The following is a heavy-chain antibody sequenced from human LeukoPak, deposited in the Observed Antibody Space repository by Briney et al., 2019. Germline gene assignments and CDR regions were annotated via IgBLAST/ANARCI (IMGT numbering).Heavy chain of an antibody. Sequence: PGGSLRLSCAASGFTFSRYAMHWVRPAPGKELEWVAAISDDGTFTLYGDSVRGRFTISRDSSKNTLYLQMNSLRPEDTAVYYCARDPYRDAPDYFDYWGQGTLVTVSS. CDR3: ARDPYRDAPDYFDY. V-gene: IGHV3-30-3*01. J-gene: IGHJ4*02. CDR2: ISDDGTFT. CDR1: GFTFSRYA. D-gene: IGHD1-14*01.